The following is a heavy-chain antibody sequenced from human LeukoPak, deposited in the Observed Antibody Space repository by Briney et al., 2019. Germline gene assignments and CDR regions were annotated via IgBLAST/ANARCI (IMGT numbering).Heavy chain of an antibody. J-gene: IGHJ6*03. Sequence: ASVKVSCKASGYSLTSYALNWVRQAPGQGFEWMGWINTNTGNPTYAQGFTGRFVFSLDTSVSTAHLQISSLRAEDTAVYFCARGRGASSGSGSHGTTSSYYMDVWGKGTTVTVSS. CDR2: INTNTGNP. CDR3: ARGRGASSGSGSHGTTSSYYMDV. D-gene: IGHD3-10*01. CDR1: GYSLTSYA. V-gene: IGHV7-4-1*02.